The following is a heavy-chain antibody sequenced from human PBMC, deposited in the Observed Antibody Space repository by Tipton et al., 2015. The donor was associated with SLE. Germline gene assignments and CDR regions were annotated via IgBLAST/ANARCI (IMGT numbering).Heavy chain of an antibody. Sequence: TLSLTCTVSSASINTADYFWGWTRQSPGKGLEWIGSIYHGEDLYHNPSLKSRVSISEDTSKNRFSLKLTSVTAADTAIYYCVRGHPHIVVLIGGGWFDPWGQGTLVTVSS. CDR3: VRGHPHIVVLIGGGWFDP. CDR1: SASINTADYF. V-gene: IGHV4-39*07. CDR2: IYHGEDL. D-gene: IGHD2-21*01. J-gene: IGHJ5*02.